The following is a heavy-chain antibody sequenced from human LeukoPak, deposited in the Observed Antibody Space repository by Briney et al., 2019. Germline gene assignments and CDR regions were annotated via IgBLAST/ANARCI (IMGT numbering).Heavy chain of an antibody. Sequence: PGGSLRLSCAASGFTFSSYSMNWVRQAPGKGLEWVSSISSSSSYIYYADSVKGRFTISRDNAKNSLYLQMNSLRAEDTAVYYCAREVRAARPDWYYYYYVDVWGKGTTVTVSS. CDR2: ISSSSSYI. CDR3: AREVRAARPDWYYYYYVDV. CDR1: GFTFSSYS. V-gene: IGHV3-21*01. J-gene: IGHJ6*03. D-gene: IGHD6-6*01.